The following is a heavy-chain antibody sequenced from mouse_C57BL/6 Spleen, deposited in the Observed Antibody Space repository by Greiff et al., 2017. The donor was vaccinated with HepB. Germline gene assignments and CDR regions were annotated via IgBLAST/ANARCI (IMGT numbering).Heavy chain of an antibody. J-gene: IGHJ3*01. Sequence: RVKPGASVKLSCKASGYTFTEYTIHWVKQRSGQGLEWIGWFYPGSGSIKYNEKFKDKATLTADKSSSTVYMELSRLTSEDSAVYFCARHEVGLGPFAYWGQGTLVTVSA. CDR1: GYTFTEYT. D-gene: IGHD4-1*01. CDR2: FYPGSGSI. CDR3: ARHEVGLGPFAY. V-gene: IGHV1-62-2*01.